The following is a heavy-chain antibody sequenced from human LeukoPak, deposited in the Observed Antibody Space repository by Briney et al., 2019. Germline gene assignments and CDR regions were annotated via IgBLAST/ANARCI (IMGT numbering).Heavy chain of an antibody. CDR2: IYPDDSDT. CDR3: ARRSNWYYYFDC. V-gene: IGHV5-51*01. Sequence: GESLMISCEASGYSFHNYWIAWVRQMPGKGLEWMGVIYPDDSDTRYSPSFQGQVTISADKSINTAYLQWSSLKASDTAMYYCARRSNWYYYFDCWAQGTLVTVSS. J-gene: IGHJ4*02. D-gene: IGHD6-13*01. CDR1: GYSFHNYW.